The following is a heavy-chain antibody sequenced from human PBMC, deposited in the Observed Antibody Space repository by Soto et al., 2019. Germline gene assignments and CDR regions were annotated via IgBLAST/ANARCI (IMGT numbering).Heavy chain of an antibody. CDR2: MSPNSGNT. Sequence: GASVKVSCKASGYTFTNYDINWVRQATGQGLEWMGWMSPNSGNTGSAQKFQGRITMTRDTSTGTAYMELTSLRYEDTAVYYCARVWGTIDYWGQGTLVTVSS. V-gene: IGHV1-8*01. CDR3: ARVWGTIDY. D-gene: IGHD3-16*01. J-gene: IGHJ4*02. CDR1: GYTFTNYD.